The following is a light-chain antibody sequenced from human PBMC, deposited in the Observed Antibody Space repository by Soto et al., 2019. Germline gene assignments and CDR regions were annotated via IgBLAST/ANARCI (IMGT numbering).Light chain of an antibody. V-gene: IGLV2-23*01. CDR3: CSYAGSSTV. CDR2: EGS. Sequence: QSALTHPASVSGSPGQSITISCTGTSSDVGSYNLVSWYQQHPGKAPKLMIYEGSKRPSGVSNRFSGSKSGNTASLTISGLQAEDEADYYCCSYAGSSTVFGGGTQLTVL. J-gene: IGLJ7*01. CDR1: SSDVGSYNL.